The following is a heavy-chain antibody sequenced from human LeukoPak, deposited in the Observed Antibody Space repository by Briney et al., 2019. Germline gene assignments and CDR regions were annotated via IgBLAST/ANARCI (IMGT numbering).Heavy chain of an antibody. CDR2: IYTSGST. D-gene: IGHD3-3*01. V-gene: IGHV4-4*07. J-gene: IGHJ6*02. CDR1: GGSISSYY. CDR3: ARDSEGLRFLEWLGASSYGMDV. Sequence: SETLSLTCTVSGGSISSYYWSWIRQPAGKGLEWIGRIYTSGSTNYNPSLKSRVTMSVDTSKNQFSLKLSSVTAADTAVYYCARDSEGLRFLEWLGASSYGMDVWGQGTTVTVSS.